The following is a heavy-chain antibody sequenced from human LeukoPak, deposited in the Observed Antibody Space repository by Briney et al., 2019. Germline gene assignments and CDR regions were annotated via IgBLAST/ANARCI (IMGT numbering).Heavy chain of an antibody. CDR2: IYYIGST. Sequence: SETLSLTCTVSGGSISSGDYYWSWIRQPPGKGLEWIGYIYYIGSTYYNPSLKSRVTISVDTSKNQFSLKLSSVTAADTAVYYCARRGRQAVAGKTDYFDYWGQGTLVTVSS. J-gene: IGHJ4*02. D-gene: IGHD6-19*01. CDR1: GGSISSGDYY. V-gene: IGHV4-30-4*08. CDR3: ARRGRQAVAGKTDYFDY.